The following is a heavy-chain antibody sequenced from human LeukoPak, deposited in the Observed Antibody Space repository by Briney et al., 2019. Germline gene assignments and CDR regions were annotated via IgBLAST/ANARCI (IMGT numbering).Heavy chain of an antibody. CDR3: ARRGRSYDSSGYSHYYYGMDV. D-gene: IGHD3-22*01. J-gene: IGHJ6*02. CDR2: IYYSGST. V-gene: IGHV4-31*03. Sequence: SQTLSLTRTVSGGSISSGGYYWSWIRQHPGKGLEWIGYIYYSGSTYYNPSLKSRVTISVDTSKNQFSLKLSSVTAADTAVYHCARRGRSYDSSGYSHYYYGMDVWGQGTTVTVSS. CDR1: GGSISSGGYY.